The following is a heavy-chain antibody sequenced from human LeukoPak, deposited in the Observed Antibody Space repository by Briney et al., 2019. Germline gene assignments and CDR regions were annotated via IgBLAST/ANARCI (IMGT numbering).Heavy chain of an antibody. Sequence: GGCLRLACQASGFTFRTYWMRWVRQAPGGGMVWVSGINSDGSTTDYADTVRGRFTISRDNAKKTLYLQLNSLRDEDTAVYYCIRGNGGWAYWGQGTLVTVSS. V-gene: IGHV3-74*01. CDR2: INSDGSTT. CDR3: IRGNGGWAY. CDR1: GFTFRTYW. J-gene: IGHJ4*02. D-gene: IGHD6-19*01.